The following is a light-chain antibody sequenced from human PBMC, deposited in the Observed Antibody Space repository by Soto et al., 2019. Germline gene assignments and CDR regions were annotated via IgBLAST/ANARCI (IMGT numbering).Light chain of an antibody. CDR3: ASWDDSLSGFVV. CDR1: TSNIGNNY. V-gene: IGLV1-47*02. CDR2: TNN. J-gene: IGLJ2*01. Sequence: QSVLTQPPSASGAPGESVTSSCSGSTSNIGNNYVFWYQQFPGTAPTLLIQTNNQRPSGVPDRFSGSKYGTSASLAISGLRAEDEADYYCASWDDSLSGFVVLGGGTKLPVL.